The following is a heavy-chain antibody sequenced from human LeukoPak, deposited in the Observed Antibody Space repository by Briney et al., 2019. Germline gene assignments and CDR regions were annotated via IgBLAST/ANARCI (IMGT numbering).Heavy chain of an antibody. V-gene: IGHV5-51*01. J-gene: IGHJ3*02. D-gene: IGHD3-22*01. CDR2: IYPGDSDT. Sequence: GASLKISCKGSGYSFTSYWIGWVRQLPGKGLEWMGIIYPGDSDTRYSPSFQGQVTISADKSISTAYLQWSSLKASDTAMYYCASQTTSYYYDSSGYGAFDIWGQGTMVTVSS. CDR3: ASQTTSYYYDSSGYGAFDI. CDR1: GYSFTSYW.